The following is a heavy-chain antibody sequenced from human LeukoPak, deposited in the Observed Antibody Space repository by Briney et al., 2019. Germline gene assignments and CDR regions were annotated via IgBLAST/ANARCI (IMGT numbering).Heavy chain of an antibody. CDR2: IYYSGST. D-gene: IGHD6-13*01. V-gene: IGHV4-39*01. CDR1: GGSISSSSYY. Sequence: SETLSLTCTVSGGSISSSSYYWGWIRQPPGKGLEWIGSIYYSGSTYYNPSLKSRVTISVDTSKNQFSLKLSSVTAADTAVYYCARADSSSWLGYYYYYMDVWGKGTTVTVSS. J-gene: IGHJ6*03. CDR3: ARADSSSWLGYYYYYMDV.